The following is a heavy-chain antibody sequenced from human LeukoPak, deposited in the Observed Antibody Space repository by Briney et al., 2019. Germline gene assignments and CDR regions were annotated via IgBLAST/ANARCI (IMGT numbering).Heavy chain of an antibody. CDR3: AKEGYCSSTSCYTLDYYYYMDV. D-gene: IGHD2-2*02. CDR2: ISWDGGST. CDR1: GFTFDDYA. J-gene: IGHJ6*03. V-gene: IGHV3-43D*03. Sequence: GGSLRLSCVASGFTFDDYAMHWVRQAPGKGLEWVSLISWDGGSTYYADSVKGRFTISRDSSKNSLYLQMNSLRAEDTALYYWAKEGYCSSTSCYTLDYYYYMDVWGKGTTVTVSS.